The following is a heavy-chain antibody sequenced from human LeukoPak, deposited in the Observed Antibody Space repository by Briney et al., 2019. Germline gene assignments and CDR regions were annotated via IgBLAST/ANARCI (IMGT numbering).Heavy chain of an antibody. Sequence: GGSLRLSCEASGFTFSRFAMTWVRQAPGRGLEWVSTIEQDSSATYSADSVRGWFAISRDNSKNTLYPQLNSLTAEDTAMYYCAKDEGRLITNWYRQYWGQGTPVTVSS. CDR1: GFTFSRFA. CDR3: AKDEGRLITNWYRQY. CDR2: IEQDSSAT. V-gene: IGHV3-23*01. J-gene: IGHJ4*02. D-gene: IGHD1-1*01.